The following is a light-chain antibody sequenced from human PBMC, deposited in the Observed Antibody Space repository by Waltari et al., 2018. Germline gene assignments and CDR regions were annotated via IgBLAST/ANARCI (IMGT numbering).Light chain of an antibody. CDR1: DIRSQS. V-gene: IGLV3-21*02. CDR2: DDT. J-gene: IGLJ2*01. CDR3: QVWDINNDQVV. Sequence: YVVTQPPSVSVAPGQKARSTCGGNDIRSQSLPWYQQKPGQAPLLIVYDDTDRPSGIPERFSGSNSGNAATLTISSVEAGDEADYYCQVWDINNDQVVFGGGTKVTVL.